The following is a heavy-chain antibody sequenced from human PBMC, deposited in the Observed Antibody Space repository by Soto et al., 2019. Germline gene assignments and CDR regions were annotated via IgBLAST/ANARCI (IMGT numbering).Heavy chain of an antibody. V-gene: IGHV1-69*01. J-gene: IGHJ6*01. D-gene: IGHD3-10*01. CDR3: ARSSDGSGSYYAKYYYYYGIDV. Sequence: QVQLVQSGAEVKKPGSSVKVSCKASGGTFSSYAISWVRQAPGQGLEWMGGIIPIFGTANYAQKFQGRVTITADESTSTAYMELSSLRSEDTAVYYCARSSDGSGSYYAKYYYYYGIDVWGQGTTVTVSS. CDR1: GGTFSSYA. CDR2: IIPIFGTA.